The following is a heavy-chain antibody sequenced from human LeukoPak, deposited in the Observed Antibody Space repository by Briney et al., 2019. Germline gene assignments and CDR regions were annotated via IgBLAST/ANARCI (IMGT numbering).Heavy chain of an antibody. D-gene: IGHD4-11*01. CDR1: GGSISSGDYY. Sequence: SETLSLTCTVSGGSISSGDYYWSWIRQPPGKGLEWIGYIYYSGSTYYNPSLKSRVTISVDTSKNQFSLKLSSVTAADTAVYYCARDGSNYAARDYWGQGTLVTVSS. J-gene: IGHJ4*02. CDR3: ARDGSNYAARDY. CDR2: IYYSGST. V-gene: IGHV4-30-4*08.